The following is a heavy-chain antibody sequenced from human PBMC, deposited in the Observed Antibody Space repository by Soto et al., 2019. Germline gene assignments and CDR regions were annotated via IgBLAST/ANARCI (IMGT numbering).Heavy chain of an antibody. CDR1: GFSLTTTGEA. J-gene: IGHJ3*02. V-gene: IGHV2-5*02. CDR3: SRTPLTMTANAFDI. D-gene: IGHD2-21*02. Sequence: QITLKESGPTLVKPTQALTLTCSFSGFSLTTTGEAVGWIRQPPGKALEFLALIYWDDDKFYNPSLKNRLTITKDTSKNQVVLTMTNMDPVDTATYFCSRTPLTMTANAFDIWGQGTSVTVSS. CDR2: IYWDDDK.